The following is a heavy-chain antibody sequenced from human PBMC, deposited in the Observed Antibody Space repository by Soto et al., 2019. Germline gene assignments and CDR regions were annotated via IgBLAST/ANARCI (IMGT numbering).Heavy chain of an antibody. J-gene: IGHJ6*02. V-gene: IGHV1-18*01. Sequence: ASVKVSCKASGYTFTSYGISWVRQAPGQGLEWMGWISAYNGNTNYAQKLQGRVTMTTDTSTSAAYMELRSLRSDDTAVYYCARDENWGYYYYYGMDVGGQGTTVTVSS. CDR2: ISAYNGNT. CDR3: ARDENWGYYYYYGMDV. D-gene: IGHD7-27*01. CDR1: GYTFTSYG.